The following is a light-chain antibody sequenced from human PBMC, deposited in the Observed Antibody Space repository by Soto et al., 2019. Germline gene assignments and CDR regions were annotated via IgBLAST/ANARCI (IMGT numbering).Light chain of an antibody. CDR1: SSDIGRFNY. Sequence: QSALTQPPSASGSPGQSVTISCTGTSSDIGRFNYVSWYQQHPPKAPKLLLYEVFHRASGIPDRFSVSNSGHTASLTVSGLLADDEATYYCSSYAGSDFLVFGGGIKLTVL. CDR2: EVF. CDR3: SSYAGSDFLV. V-gene: IGLV2-8*01. J-gene: IGLJ2*01.